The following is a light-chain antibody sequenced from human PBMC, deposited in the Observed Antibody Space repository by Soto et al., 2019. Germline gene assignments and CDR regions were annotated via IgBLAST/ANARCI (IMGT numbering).Light chain of an antibody. CDR3: AAWDDTLNGHVV. Sequence: HSVLTQPPSASGTPGQSVTISCYGSSSNIGSNTVNWYRQLPGTAPKLLIYSNNQRPSGVPDRFSGSKSGTSASLAISGLQSEDEADYYCAAWDDTLNGHVVFGGGTKVTVL. CDR1: SSNIGSNT. J-gene: IGLJ2*01. CDR2: SNN. V-gene: IGLV1-44*01.